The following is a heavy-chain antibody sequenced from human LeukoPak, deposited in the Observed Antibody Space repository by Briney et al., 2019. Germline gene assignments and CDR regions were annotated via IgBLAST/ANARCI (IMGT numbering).Heavy chain of an antibody. CDR2: INSDGSST. D-gene: IGHD3-22*01. CDR3: AREDSYDSSGYYTPFDY. Sequence: PGVSLRLSCAASGFTFSSYWMHWVRQAPGKGLVWVSRINSDGSSTSYADSVKGRFTISRDNAKNTLYLQMNSLRAEDTAVYYCAREDSYDSSGYYTPFDYWGQGTLVTVSS. J-gene: IGHJ4*02. V-gene: IGHV3-74*01. CDR1: GFTFSSYW.